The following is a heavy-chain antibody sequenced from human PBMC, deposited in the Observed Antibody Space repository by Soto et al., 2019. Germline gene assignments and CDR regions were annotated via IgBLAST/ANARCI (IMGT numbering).Heavy chain of an antibody. CDR1: GGTFSSYA. D-gene: IGHD6-6*01. J-gene: IGHJ6*02. CDR2: IIPIFGTA. CDR3: ARDRRGSTRQLAPNSYYGMDV. Sequence: QVQLVQSGAEVKKPGSSVKVSCQASGGTFSSYALSWVRQAPGQGLEWMGGIIPIFGTANYAQKFQGRVTITADESTSTAYMELSSLRSEDTAVYYCARDRRGSTRQLAPNSYYGMDVWGQGTTVTVSS. V-gene: IGHV1-69*01.